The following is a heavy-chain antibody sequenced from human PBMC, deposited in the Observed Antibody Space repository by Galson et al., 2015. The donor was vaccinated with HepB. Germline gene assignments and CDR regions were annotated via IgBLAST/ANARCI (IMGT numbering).Heavy chain of an antibody. J-gene: IGHJ6*02. CDR1: GYSFTSYW. D-gene: IGHD2-15*01. CDR2: IDPSDSYT. Sequence: QSGAEVKKPGESLRISCKGSGYSFTSYWISWVRQMPGKGLEWMGRIDPSDSYTNYSPSFQGHVTISADKSINTAYLQWSSLKASDTAMYYCARQYCSGGSCYSEYYYYGMDVWGQGTTVTVSS. CDR3: ARQYCSGGSCYSEYYYYGMDV. V-gene: IGHV5-10-1*01.